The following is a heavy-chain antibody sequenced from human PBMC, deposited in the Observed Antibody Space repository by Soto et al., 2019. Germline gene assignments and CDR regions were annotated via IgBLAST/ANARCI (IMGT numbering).Heavy chain of an antibody. CDR2: IYYSGST. Sequence: SETLSLTCTVSGGSISSGDYYWSWIRQPPGKGLEWIGYIYYSGSTYYNPSLKSRVTISVDTSKNQFSLKLSSVTAADTAVYYCARAPYYYDSSGLVNWFDPWGQGTLVT. CDR3: ARAPYYYDSSGLVNWFDP. J-gene: IGHJ5*02. D-gene: IGHD3-22*01. V-gene: IGHV4-30-4*01. CDR1: GGSISSGDYY.